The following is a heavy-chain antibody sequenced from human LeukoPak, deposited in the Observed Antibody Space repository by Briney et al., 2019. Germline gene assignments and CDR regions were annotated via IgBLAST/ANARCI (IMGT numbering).Heavy chain of an antibody. CDR1: GDSVSSNRAA. V-gene: IGHV6-1*01. Sequence: PSQTPSLTCAISGDSVSSNRAAWNWIRQSPSRGLEWLGRTYYRSKWYTDYGVSVRSRMTINTDTSKNQLSLKLSSVTAADTAVYYCARVNDYGDFYWGQGTLVTVSS. D-gene: IGHD4-17*01. J-gene: IGHJ4*02. CDR3: ARVNDYGDFY. CDR2: TYYRSKWYT.